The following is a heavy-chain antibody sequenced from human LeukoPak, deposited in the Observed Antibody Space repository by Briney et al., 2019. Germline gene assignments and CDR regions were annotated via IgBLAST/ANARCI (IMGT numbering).Heavy chain of an antibody. CDR2: IYYSGSS. Sequence: SETLSLTCTVSGGSTSSSSYYWGWIRQPPGKGLEWIGSIYYSGSSYYNPSLKSRVTISVDTSKNQFSLKLSSVTAADTAVYYCARSGVQLWFPHMDVWGKGTTVTVSS. J-gene: IGHJ6*03. D-gene: IGHD5-18*01. CDR3: ARSGVQLWFPHMDV. CDR1: GGSTSSSSYY. V-gene: IGHV4-39*01.